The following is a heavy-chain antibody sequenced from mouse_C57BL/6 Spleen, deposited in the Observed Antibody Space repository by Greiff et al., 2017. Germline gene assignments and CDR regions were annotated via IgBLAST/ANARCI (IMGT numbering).Heavy chain of an antibody. Sequence: EVQLLQSGAELVKPGASVKLSCTASGFNIKDYYMHWVKQRTEQGLEWIGRIDPVDGETKYAPNFQGKATITADTSSNTAYLQLSSLTSEDTAIYYCARSICISPEYFDVWGTVTTVTVSS. V-gene: IGHV14-2*01. CDR3: ARSICISPEYFDV. CDR1: GFNIKDYY. CDR2: IDPVDGET. D-gene: IGHD6-2*01. J-gene: IGHJ1*03.